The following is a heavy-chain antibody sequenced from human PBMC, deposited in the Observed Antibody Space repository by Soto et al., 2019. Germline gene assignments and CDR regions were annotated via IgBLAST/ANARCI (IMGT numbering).Heavy chain of an antibody. J-gene: IGHJ5*02. Sequence: PSETRSLTCASFCYSISRGYYWGWVRHPPGKWLGWVGSIFHSGSTYNTPSQKSRVTISVDTSNTQFSLKLSSVTAADTAVYYCAREGRGSTSCCNWFDPWGQGTLVTVSS. CDR3: AREGRGSTSCCNWFDP. CDR2: IFHSGST. V-gene: IGHV4-38-2*02. D-gene: IGHD2-2*01. CDR1: CYSISRGYY.